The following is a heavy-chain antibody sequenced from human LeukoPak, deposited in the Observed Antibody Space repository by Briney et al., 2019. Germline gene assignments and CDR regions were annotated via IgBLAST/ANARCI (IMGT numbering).Heavy chain of an antibody. CDR1: GFTFSSYE. D-gene: IGHD5-12*01. Sequence: PGGSLRLSCAASGFTFSSYEMNWVRQAPGKGLEWVSYTTTSGGTIYYTDSVKGRFTVSRDNAKNSLYLQMNSLRAEDTAVYYCASGDSGYNDYDRRFVSLDYWGQGTLVTVSS. J-gene: IGHJ4*02. CDR3: ASGDSGYNDYDRRFVSLDY. V-gene: IGHV3-48*03. CDR2: TTTSGGTI.